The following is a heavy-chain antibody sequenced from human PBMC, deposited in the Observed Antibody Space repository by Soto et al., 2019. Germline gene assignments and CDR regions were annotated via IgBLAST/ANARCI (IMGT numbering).Heavy chain of an antibody. CDR3: ARGSTTYYDFWSGYYTNTPFYYYYYMDV. CDR2: IKQDGSEK. CDR1: GFTFSSYW. J-gene: IGHJ6*03. D-gene: IGHD3-3*01. V-gene: IGHV3-7*01. Sequence: GGSLRLSCAASGFTFSSYWMSWVRQAPGKGLEWVANIKQDGSEKYYVDSVKGRFTISRDNAKNSLYLQMNSLRAEDTAVYYCARGSTTYYDFWSGYYTNTPFYYYYYMDVWGKGTTVTVSS.